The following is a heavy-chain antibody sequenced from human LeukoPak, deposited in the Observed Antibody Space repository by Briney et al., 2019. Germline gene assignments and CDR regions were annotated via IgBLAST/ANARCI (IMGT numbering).Heavy chain of an antibody. J-gene: IGHJ3*02. D-gene: IGHD3-3*01. Sequence: GGSLRLSCAASGFTLDDYAMHWVRLVPGKGLEWVSGIHWNSGRTGYADSVKGRFTISRDNAKDSLYLQMNSLRAEDTALYYCAKDATRIRIFGDAFDIWGQGTMVTVSS. CDR3: AKDATRIRIFGDAFDI. CDR2: IHWNSGRT. CDR1: GFTLDDYA. V-gene: IGHV3-9*01.